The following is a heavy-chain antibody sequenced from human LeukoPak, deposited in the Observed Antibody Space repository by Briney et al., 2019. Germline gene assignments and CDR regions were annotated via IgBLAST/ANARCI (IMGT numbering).Heavy chain of an antibody. J-gene: IGHJ4*02. D-gene: IGHD6-13*01. CDR3: VRGAYSSSWLNFDY. CDR2: ISGSGGST. CDR1: GFTFSSYA. Sequence: GGSLRLSCAASGFTFSSYAMSWVRQAPGKGLEWVSAISGSGGSTYYADSVKGRFTISRDNSKNTLYLQMNSLRAEDTAVYYCVRGAYSSSWLNFDYRGQGTLVTVSS. V-gene: IGHV3-23*01.